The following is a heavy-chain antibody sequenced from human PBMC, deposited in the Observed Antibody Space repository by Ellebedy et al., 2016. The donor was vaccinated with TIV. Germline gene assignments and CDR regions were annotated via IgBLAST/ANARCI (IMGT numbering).Heavy chain of an antibody. J-gene: IGHJ4*02. Sequence: GESLKISCAASGFTFSSYGMHWVRQAPGKGLEWVAVIWYDGSNKYYADSVKGRFTISRDNSKNTLYLQMNSLRAEDTAVYYCARDYYGGNYLDYWGQGTLVTVSS. D-gene: IGHD4-23*01. CDR2: IWYDGSNK. V-gene: IGHV3-33*08. CDR1: GFTFSSYG. CDR3: ARDYYGGNYLDY.